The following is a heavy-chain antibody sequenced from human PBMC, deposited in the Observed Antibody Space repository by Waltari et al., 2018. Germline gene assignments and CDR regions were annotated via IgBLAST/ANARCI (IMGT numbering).Heavy chain of an antibody. D-gene: IGHD2-21*01. V-gene: IGHV4-31*03. Sequence: QVQLQESGPGLVQPSQTLSLTCTVSGGPISSGGSYWSWIPQHPGKGLECIGYIYYSGSTYYNPSLKSRVTISVDTSKNQFSLKLSSVTAADTAVYYCASTNCGGDCYSSPEYFQHWGQGTLVTVSS. J-gene: IGHJ1*01. CDR3: ASTNCGGDCYSSPEYFQH. CDR1: GGPISSGGSY. CDR2: IYYSGST.